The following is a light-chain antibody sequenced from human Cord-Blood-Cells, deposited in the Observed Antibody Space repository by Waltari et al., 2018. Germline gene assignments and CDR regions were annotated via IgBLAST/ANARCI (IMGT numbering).Light chain of an antibody. CDR3: NSRDSSGNHLV. CDR1: SLRSYY. J-gene: IGLJ2*01. V-gene: IGLV3-19*01. CDR2: GKN. Sequence: SSELTQDPAVSVALGQTVRITCQGDSLRSYYASWYQQKPGQAPVLVIYGKNNRPSGIPERFSGSSSGNTASLTSTGAQAEDEADYYCNSRDSSGNHLVFGGGTKLTVL.